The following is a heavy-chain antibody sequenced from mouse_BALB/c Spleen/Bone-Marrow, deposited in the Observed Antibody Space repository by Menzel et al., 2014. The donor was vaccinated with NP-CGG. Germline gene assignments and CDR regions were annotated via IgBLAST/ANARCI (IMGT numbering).Heavy chain of an antibody. CDR2: IWAGGST. CDR3: ARERDLTLDY. J-gene: IGHJ2*01. V-gene: IGHV2-9*02. D-gene: IGHD4-1*01. Sequence: QVQLQQSGPGLVAPSQSLSIICTVSGFSLTGYGVHWVRQPPGKGLEWLGVIWAGGSTDYNSALMSRLSINKDNSKSQVFLKMNSLQTDDTAMYYCARERDLTLDYWGQGTTLTVSS. CDR1: GFSLTGYG.